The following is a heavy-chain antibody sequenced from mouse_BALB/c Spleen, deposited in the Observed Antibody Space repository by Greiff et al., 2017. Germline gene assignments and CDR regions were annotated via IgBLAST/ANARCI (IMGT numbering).Heavy chain of an antibody. CDR1: GFSLTSYG. Sequence: VKVVESGPGLVAPSQSLSITCTVSGFSLTSYGVHWVRQPPGKGLEWLGVIWAGGSTNYNSALMSRLSISKDNSKSQVFLKMNSLQTDDTAMYYGASYGSSYEDMDEWGQGTSVTVSA. CDR3: ASYGSSYEDMDE. CDR2: IWAGGST. D-gene: IGHD1-1*01. V-gene: IGHV2-9*02. J-gene: IGHJ4*01.